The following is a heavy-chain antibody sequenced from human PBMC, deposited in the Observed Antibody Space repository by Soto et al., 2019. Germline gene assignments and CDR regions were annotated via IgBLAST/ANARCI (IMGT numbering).Heavy chain of an antibody. D-gene: IGHD3-16*02. CDR1: GYTFTSYG. CDR3: AREAITFGGVIVYYYMDV. V-gene: IGHV1-18*01. Sequence: QVQLVQSGAEVKKPGASVKVSCKASGYTFTSYGISWVRQAPGQGLEWMGWISAYNGNTNYAQKLQGRVTMTTDTSTSTAYMELRGLRSDDTAVYYCAREAITFGGVIVYYYMDVWGKGTTVTVSS. J-gene: IGHJ6*03. CDR2: ISAYNGNT.